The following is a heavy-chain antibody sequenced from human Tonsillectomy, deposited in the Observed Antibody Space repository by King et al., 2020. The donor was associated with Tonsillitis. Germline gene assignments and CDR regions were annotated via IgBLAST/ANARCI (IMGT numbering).Heavy chain of an antibody. Sequence: VQLVESGGGVVQPGRSLRLSCAASGFTFSTYGMHWVRQAPGKGLEWVTVISYDGSNEYYADSVKGRFTISRDNSKDTLYLQMNSRRAEDTAVYYCASDPTPTWYFDLWGRGTLVTVSS. CDR1: GFTFSTYG. J-gene: IGHJ2*01. CDR2: ISYDGSNE. CDR3: ASDPTPTWYFDL. V-gene: IGHV3-33*05.